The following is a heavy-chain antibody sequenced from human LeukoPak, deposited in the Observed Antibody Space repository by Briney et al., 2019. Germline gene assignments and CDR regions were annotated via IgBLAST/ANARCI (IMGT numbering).Heavy chain of an antibody. CDR1: GFTFSSYE. J-gene: IGHJ4*02. V-gene: IGHV3-48*03. CDR3: ARDRYYGSGSYDY. Sequence: GGSLRLSCAASGFTFSSYEMNWVRQAPGKGLEWVSYISSSGSTIYYADSVKGRFTISRDNAKNSLYLQVNSLRAEDTGVCYCARDRYYGSGSYDYWGQGTLVTVSS. CDR2: ISSSGSTI. D-gene: IGHD3-10*01.